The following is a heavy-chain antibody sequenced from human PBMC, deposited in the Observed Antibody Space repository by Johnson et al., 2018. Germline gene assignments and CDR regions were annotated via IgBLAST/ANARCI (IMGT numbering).Heavy chain of an antibody. V-gene: IGHV3-30*03. CDR1: GFTSSSYG. CDR2: ISYDGSHK. Sequence: QVQLVESGGGVVQPGKSLRLSCAGSGFTSSSYGMHWVRQAPGKGLNWVTVISYDGSHKYYAAFVKGRFTISRDNSKTTLYLQMNSLSAEDTAVSYCARAQDSSLSPMDVWGKGTTVTVSS. J-gene: IGHJ6*03. D-gene: IGHD6-13*01. CDR3: ARAQDSSLSPMDV.